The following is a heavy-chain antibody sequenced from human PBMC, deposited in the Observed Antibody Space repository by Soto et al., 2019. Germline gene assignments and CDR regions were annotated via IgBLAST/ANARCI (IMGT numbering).Heavy chain of an antibody. CDR1: GFTFSSYG. CDR3: AKDRGSGSYYGSDY. CDR2: ISYDGSNK. J-gene: IGHJ4*02. D-gene: IGHD1-26*01. V-gene: IGHV3-30*18. Sequence: QVQLVESGGGVVQRGRSLRLSCAASGFTFSSYGMHWVRQAPGKGLERVAVISYDGSNKYYANSVKGRFTISRDNSKNTLYLQMNSLRAEDTAVYYCAKDRGSGSYYGSDYWGQGTLVTVSS.